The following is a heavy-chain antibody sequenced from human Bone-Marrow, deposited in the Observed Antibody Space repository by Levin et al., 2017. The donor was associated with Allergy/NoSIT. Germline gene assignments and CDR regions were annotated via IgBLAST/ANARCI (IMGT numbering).Heavy chain of an antibody. CDR3: AKDLGGQLAGFDY. V-gene: IGHV3-30*18. J-gene: IGHJ4*02. CDR1: GFTFSSYG. Sequence: GGSLRLSCAASGFTFSSYGMHWVRQAPGKGLEWVAVISYDGSNKYYADSVKGRFTISRDNSKNTLYLQMNSLRAEDTAVYYCAKDLGGQLAGFDYWGQGTLVTVSS. CDR2: ISYDGSNK. D-gene: IGHD6-6*01.